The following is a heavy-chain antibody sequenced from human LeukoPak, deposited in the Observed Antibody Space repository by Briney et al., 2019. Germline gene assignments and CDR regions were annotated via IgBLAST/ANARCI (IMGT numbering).Heavy chain of an antibody. J-gene: IGHJ4*02. D-gene: IGHD6-13*01. CDR3: ARVPIAAADY. CDR2: IYSVGST. Sequence: GGSLRLSCAASGFTVSSNYMSWVRQAPGKGLEWVSIIYSVGSTYYADSVKGRFTISRDNSKNTLYLQMNSLRAEDTAVYYCARVPIAAADYWGQGTLVTASS. V-gene: IGHV3-53*01. CDR1: GFTVSSNY.